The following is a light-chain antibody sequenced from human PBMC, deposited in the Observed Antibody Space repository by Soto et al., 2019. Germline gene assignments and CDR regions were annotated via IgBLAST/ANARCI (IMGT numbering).Light chain of an antibody. CDR2: EVT. CDR1: SSDVGSRNL. J-gene: IGLJ3*02. CDR3: CSYAGSYTWV. V-gene: IGLV2-23*02. Sequence: QSALTQPASVSGSPGQSITISCTGTSSDVGSRNLVSWYQQHPGKAPKLIIYEVTKWPSGVSKRFSGSKSGNTASLTIFGLQAEDEADYYCCSYAGSYTWVFGGGTKLTVL.